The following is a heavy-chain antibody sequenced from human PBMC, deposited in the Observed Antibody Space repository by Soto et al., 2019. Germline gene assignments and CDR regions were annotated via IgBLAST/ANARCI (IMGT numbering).Heavy chain of an antibody. CDR2: IYYSGST. Sequence: XETLSLTCTVAGCSISSYYWSWIRQPPGKGLEWIGYIYYSGSTNYNPSLKSRVTISVDTSKNQFSLKLSSVTAADTAVYYCARAAVNCGGDCYSLDYWGQGTLVTVSS. V-gene: IGHV4-59*01. CDR1: GCSISSYY. J-gene: IGHJ4*02. CDR3: ARAAVNCGGDCYSLDY. D-gene: IGHD2-21*02.